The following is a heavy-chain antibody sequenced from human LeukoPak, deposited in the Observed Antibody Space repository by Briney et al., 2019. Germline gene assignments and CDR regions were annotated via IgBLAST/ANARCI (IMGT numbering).Heavy chain of an antibody. J-gene: IGHJ5*02. D-gene: IGHD6-13*01. Sequence: SVKVSCKASGGTFSSYAISWVRQAPGQGLEWMGGIIPIFGTANYAQKFQGRVTITADESTSTAYMELSGLRSEDTAVYYCASLAAAGREGWFDPWGQGTLVTVSS. CDR3: ASLAAAGREGWFDP. CDR2: IIPIFGTA. V-gene: IGHV1-69*13. CDR1: GGTFSSYA.